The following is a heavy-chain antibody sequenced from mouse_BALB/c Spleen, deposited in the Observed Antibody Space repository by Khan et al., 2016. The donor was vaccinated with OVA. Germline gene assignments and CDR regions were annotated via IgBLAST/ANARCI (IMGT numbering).Heavy chain of an antibody. CDR3: VSDGADPRNDGWFAY. J-gene: IGHJ3*01. D-gene: IGHD2-14*01. CDR2: INPSNGYT. V-gene: IGHV1-4*01. Sequence: QVQLQQSGAELARPGASVKMSCKASGYTFTSYTIHWIKKRPGKGLEWIGYINPSNGYTNYNQKLKDKATLTTDKYSTTAYLQLSSLTSDDSAVYTRVSDGADPRNDGWFAYWGQGTLVTVSA. CDR1: GYTFTSYT.